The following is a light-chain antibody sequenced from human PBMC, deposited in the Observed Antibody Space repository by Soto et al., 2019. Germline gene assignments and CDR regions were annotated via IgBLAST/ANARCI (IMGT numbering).Light chain of an antibody. V-gene: IGKV1-5*03. CDR3: QQYNSLIT. Sequence: DIQMTQSPSTLSESVGDRVTITCRASQSISSWLAWYQQKPGKAPKLLIYKASSLESGVPSRFSGSGSGTEFTLTISSLQPDDFATYYCQQYNSLITFGPGTKVDIK. CDR2: KAS. CDR1: QSISSW. J-gene: IGKJ3*01.